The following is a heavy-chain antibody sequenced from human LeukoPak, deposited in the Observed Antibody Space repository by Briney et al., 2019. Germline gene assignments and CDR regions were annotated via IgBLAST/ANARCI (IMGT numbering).Heavy chain of an antibody. CDR2: INSDGSST. CDR1: GFTFSSNW. CDR3: ASSRYINNWGI. Sequence: GGSLRLSCAASGFTFSSNWMHWVRHAPGKGLVWVSRINSDGSSTTYADSVKGRFTISRDNAKNTLYLQMNSLRADDTAVYYCASSRYINNWGIWGQGTMVTVSS. J-gene: IGHJ3*02. D-gene: IGHD6-13*01. V-gene: IGHV3-74*01.